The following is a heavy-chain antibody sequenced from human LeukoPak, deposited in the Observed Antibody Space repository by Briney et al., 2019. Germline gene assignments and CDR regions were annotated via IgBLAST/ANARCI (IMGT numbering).Heavy chain of an antibody. CDR1: GFTFSSYS. Sequence: GGSLRLSCAGSGFTFSSYSMNWVRQAPGKGLEWVAVIWYDGSNKYYADSVKGRFTISRDNSKDTLYLQINSLRAEDTAVYYCARLSCSGGSCSSYYWGQGTLVTVSS. J-gene: IGHJ4*02. CDR3: ARLSCSGGSCSSYY. V-gene: IGHV3-33*08. D-gene: IGHD2-15*01. CDR2: IWYDGSNK.